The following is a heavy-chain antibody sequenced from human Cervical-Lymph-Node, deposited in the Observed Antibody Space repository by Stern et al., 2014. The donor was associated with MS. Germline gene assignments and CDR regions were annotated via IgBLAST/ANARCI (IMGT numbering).Heavy chain of an antibody. CDR2: ISAYNGNT. J-gene: IGHJ5*02. CDR1: GYTFTSHG. D-gene: IGHD4-17*01. Sequence: QVQLVESGAEVKKPGASVKVSCKPSGYTFTSHGISWVRQAPGQGIEWMGWISAYNGNTNYAQKLQGRDIMTTDTSTSTAYMELRSLRSDDTAVYYCARDYLMAGTVKVWFDPWGQGTLVTVSS. CDR3: ARDYLMAGTVKVWFDP. V-gene: IGHV1-18*04.